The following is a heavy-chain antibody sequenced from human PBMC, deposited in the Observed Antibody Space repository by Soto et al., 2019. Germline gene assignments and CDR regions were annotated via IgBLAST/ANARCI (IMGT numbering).Heavy chain of an antibody. CDR3: ASGVGYCSGGSCHLDS. CDR1: GFTFSSYN. D-gene: IGHD2-15*01. CDR2: ISSSSTTI. Sequence: EVQLVESGGGLVQPGGSLRLSCAASGFTFSSYNMNWVRQAPGKGLEWVSYISSSSTTIHYGDSVKGRFTISRDNAKNSLYLQMNSLRAEDTAVYYCASGVGYCSGGSCHLDSGGQGTVVTVSS. V-gene: IGHV3-48*01. J-gene: IGHJ4*02.